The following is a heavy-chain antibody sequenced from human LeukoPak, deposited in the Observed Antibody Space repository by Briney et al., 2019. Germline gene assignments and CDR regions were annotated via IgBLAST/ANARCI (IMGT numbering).Heavy chain of an antibody. D-gene: IGHD6-13*01. J-gene: IGHJ4*02. Sequence: PSETLSLTCTVSGGSISSYYWSWIRQPPGKGLEWIGEINHSGSTNYNPSLKSRVTISVDTSKNQFSLKLSSVTAADTAVYYCARGPSSSWYDYWGQGTLVTVSS. CDR3: ARGPSSSWYDY. CDR1: GGSISSYY. V-gene: IGHV4-34*01. CDR2: INHSGST.